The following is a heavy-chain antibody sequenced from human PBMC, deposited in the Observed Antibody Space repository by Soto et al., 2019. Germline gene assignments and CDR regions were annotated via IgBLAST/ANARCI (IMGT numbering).Heavy chain of an antibody. D-gene: IGHD3-3*01. CDR3: AKGGLRFLEWLPRLYYYYGMDV. CDR1: GFAFNSYG. Sequence: GGSLRLSCAASGFAFNSYGMTWVRQAPGKGLEWVSSISGNGDLTHYADSVKGRFTISRDNSKNTLYLQMNSLRAEDTALYYCAKGGLRFLEWLPRLYYYYGMDVWGQGTTVTVSS. J-gene: IGHJ6*02. V-gene: IGHV3-23*01. CDR2: ISGNGDLT.